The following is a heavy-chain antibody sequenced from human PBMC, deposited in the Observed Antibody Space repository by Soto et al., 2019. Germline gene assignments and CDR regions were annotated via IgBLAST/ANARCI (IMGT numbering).Heavy chain of an antibody. CDR2: IYDSGST. CDR3: ARVTGRELWVY. CDR1: GGSISSGDYY. J-gene: IGHJ4*02. D-gene: IGHD3-16*01. Sequence: QVQLQESGPGLVKPSQTLSLTCTVSGGSISSGDYYWSWIRQPPGKGLEWIGYIYDSGSTYYNPSLKGRVTISVDTSTNQFSLKLSSVTAADTAVYSCARVTGRELWVYWGQGTLVTVSS. V-gene: IGHV4-30-4*01.